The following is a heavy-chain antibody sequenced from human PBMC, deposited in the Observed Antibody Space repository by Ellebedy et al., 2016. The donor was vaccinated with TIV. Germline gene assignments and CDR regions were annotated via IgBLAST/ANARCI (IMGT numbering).Heavy chain of an antibody. CDR3: AREEVDYYGSGSHFDY. D-gene: IGHD3-10*01. CDR2: ISYDGSNK. Sequence: GESLKISCAASGFTFSSYAMHWVRQAPGKGLEWVAVISYDGSNKYYADSVKGRFTISRDNSKNTLYLQMNSLRAEDTAVYYCAREEVDYYGSGSHFDYWGQGTLVTVSS. V-gene: IGHV3-30-3*01. CDR1: GFTFSSYA. J-gene: IGHJ4*02.